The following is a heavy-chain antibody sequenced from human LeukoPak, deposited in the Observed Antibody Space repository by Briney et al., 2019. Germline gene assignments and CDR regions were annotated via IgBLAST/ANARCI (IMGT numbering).Heavy chain of an antibody. D-gene: IGHD3-22*01. V-gene: IGHV4-39*07. Sequence: PSETLSLTCTVSGGSISSSSYYWGWIRQPPGKGLEWIGSIYYSGNTYYNPSLKRRVTISVDTSKNQFSLKLRSVTAADTAVYYCARDRDYYDSSGYLRGLGLDAFDIWGQGTMVTVSS. CDR2: IYYSGNT. CDR3: ARDRDYYDSSGYLRGLGLDAFDI. J-gene: IGHJ3*02. CDR1: GGSISSSSYY.